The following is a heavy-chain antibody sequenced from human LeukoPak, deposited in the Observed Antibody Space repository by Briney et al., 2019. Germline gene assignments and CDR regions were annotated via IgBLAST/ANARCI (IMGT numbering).Heavy chain of an antibody. Sequence: GASVKVSCKASGYTFTSYGISWVRQAPGQGLEWMGWISAYNGNTDYAQKLQGRVTMTTDTSTSTAYMELRSLRSDDTAVYYCARDSPTIFGVVISSNMDVWGKGTTVTVSS. CDR2: ISAYNGNT. CDR1: GYTFTSYG. D-gene: IGHD3-3*01. V-gene: IGHV1-18*01. J-gene: IGHJ6*03. CDR3: ARDSPTIFGVVISSNMDV.